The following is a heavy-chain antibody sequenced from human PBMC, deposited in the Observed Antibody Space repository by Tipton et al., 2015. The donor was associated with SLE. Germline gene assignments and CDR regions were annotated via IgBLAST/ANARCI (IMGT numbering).Heavy chain of an antibody. J-gene: IGHJ4*02. CDR2: FYYTANT. V-gene: IGHV4-39*07. CDR1: GASISSSTHY. Sequence: GASISSSTHYWGWIRQSPGKGLEWIGSFYYTANTYFNPSLRSRVTISVDTSKNRFSLELTFVTAADTAVYYCARLSYYGDYFDYWGQGSLVTVSS. CDR3: ARLSYYGDYFDY. D-gene: IGHD4-17*01.